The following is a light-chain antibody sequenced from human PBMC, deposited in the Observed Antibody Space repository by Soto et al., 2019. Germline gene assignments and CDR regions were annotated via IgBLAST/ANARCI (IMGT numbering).Light chain of an antibody. V-gene: IGKV4-1*01. J-gene: IGKJ1*01. CDR3: QQYYSPWT. CDR2: WAS. Sequence: DIVMTQSPDSLAVSLGERATINCKSSQSVLHSSNNKNYLAWYQQKPGQPPKLLIYWASTRQSGVPDRYSGSGSGKDFALSIGSLQAGDWAVYYCQQYYSPWTFGQGTKVEIK. CDR1: QSVLHSSNNKNY.